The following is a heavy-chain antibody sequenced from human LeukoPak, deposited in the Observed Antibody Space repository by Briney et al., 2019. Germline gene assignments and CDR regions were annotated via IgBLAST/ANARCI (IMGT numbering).Heavy chain of an antibody. CDR3: ARGGEAKGYSSSWYYFDY. J-gene: IGHJ4*02. D-gene: IGHD6-13*01. CDR1: GGSFSGYY. CDR2: INHSGST. V-gene: IGHV4-34*01. Sequence: PSETLSLTCAVYGGSFSGYYWSWIRQPPGKGLEWIGEINHSGSTNYNPSLKSRVTISVNTSKNQFSLKLSSVTAADTAVYYCARGGEAKGYSSSWYYFDYWGQGTLVTVSS.